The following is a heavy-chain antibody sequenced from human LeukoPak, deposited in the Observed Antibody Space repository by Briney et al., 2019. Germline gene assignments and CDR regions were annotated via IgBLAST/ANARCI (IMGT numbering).Heavy chain of an antibody. CDR1: GFTFSSYG. J-gene: IGHJ6*02. CDR2: IRYDGSNK. CDR3: AKLIGYCSGGSCYVPRDYYYYGMDV. D-gene: IGHD2-15*01. Sequence: PGGSLRLSCAASGFTFSSYGMHWFRQAPGKGLEWVAFIRYDGSNKYYADSVKGRFTISRDNSKNTLYLQMNSLRAEDTAVYYCAKLIGYCSGGSCYVPRDYYYYGMDVWGQGTTVTVSS. V-gene: IGHV3-30*02.